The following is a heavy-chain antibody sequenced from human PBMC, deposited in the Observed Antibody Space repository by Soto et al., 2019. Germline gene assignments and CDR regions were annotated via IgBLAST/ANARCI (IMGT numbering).Heavy chain of an antibody. CDR3: AITIFGVIHDGAFDI. CDR1: GYAFTVYY. Sequence: ASVKVSSKAAGYAFTVYYIRWVRQAPGQGLEWMGGIIPIFGTANYAQKFQGRVTITADESTSTAYMELSSLRSEDTAVYYCAITIFGVIHDGAFDIWGQGTMVTVSS. J-gene: IGHJ3*02. V-gene: IGHV1-69*13. D-gene: IGHD3-3*01. CDR2: IIPIFGTA.